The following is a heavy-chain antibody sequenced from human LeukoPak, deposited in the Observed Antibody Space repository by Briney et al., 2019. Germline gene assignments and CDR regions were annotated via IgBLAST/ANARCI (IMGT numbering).Heavy chain of an antibody. CDR3: ARSGYPLYDAFDI. D-gene: IGHD3-3*01. CDR1: GFTFSSYA. CDR2: TSYDGSNK. Sequence: PGGSLRLSCAASGFTFSSYAMHWVRQAPGKGLEWVAVTSYDGSNKYYADSVKGRFTISRDNSKNTLYLQMNSLRAEDTAVYYCARSGYPLYDAFDIWGQGTMVTVSS. V-gene: IGHV3-30-3*01. J-gene: IGHJ3*02.